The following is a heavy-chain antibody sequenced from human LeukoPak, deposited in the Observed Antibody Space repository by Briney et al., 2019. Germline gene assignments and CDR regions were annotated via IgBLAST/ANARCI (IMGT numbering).Heavy chain of an antibody. D-gene: IGHD3-10*01. CDR1: GNSISSGDNY. V-gene: IGHV4-61*02. CDR2: IYTSGST. Sequence: PSETLSLTCTVSGNSISSGDNYWSWIRQPAGKGLEWIGRIYTSGSTNYNPSPKSRVTISVDTSKNQFSLKLSSVTAADTAVYYCARELISGSYYSDWGQGTLVTVSS. CDR3: ARELISGSYYSD. J-gene: IGHJ4*02.